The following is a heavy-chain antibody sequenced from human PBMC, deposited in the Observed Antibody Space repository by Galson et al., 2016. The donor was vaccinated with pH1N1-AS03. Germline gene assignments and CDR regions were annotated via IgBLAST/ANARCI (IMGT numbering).Heavy chain of an antibody. CDR1: GFTFSNYV. V-gene: IGHV3-23*01. CDR2: ISGSGGIA. Sequence: SLRLSCAASGFTFSNYVMSWVRQAPGKGLEWVSCISGSGGIANHADSVKGRLTTSRDNSKNTLYLQMNNLRAEDTAVDYCGKGGYSTSPPAVDSWGHGTLVTVSS. CDR3: GKGGYSTSPPAVDS. D-gene: IGHD6-6*01. J-gene: IGHJ5*01.